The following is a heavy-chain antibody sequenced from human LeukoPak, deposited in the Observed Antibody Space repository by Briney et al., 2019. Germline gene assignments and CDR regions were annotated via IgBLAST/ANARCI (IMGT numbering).Heavy chain of an antibody. CDR1: GFTFKNYA. Sequence: GGSLRLSCVASGFTFKNYALSWVRQAPGKGLEWVSGLSGSGITSFYPDSMKGRLTISRDNSKNTLFLQVNSLRAEDTAVYYCTRHGREVDYYYYYMNVWGKGTTVTVSS. J-gene: IGHJ6*03. CDR3: TRHGREVDYYYYYMNV. V-gene: IGHV3-23*01. CDR2: LSGSGITS. D-gene: IGHD1-14*01.